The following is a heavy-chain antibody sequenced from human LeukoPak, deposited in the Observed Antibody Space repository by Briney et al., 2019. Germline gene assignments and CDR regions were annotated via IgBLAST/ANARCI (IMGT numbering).Heavy chain of an antibody. V-gene: IGHV4-39*01. Sequence: SETLSLTCTVSGGSISSSSYYWDWIRQPPGKGLEWIGSIYYSGSTYYNPSLKSRVTISVDTSKNQFSLKLSSVTAADTAVYYCARYDLVVTATILDYWGRGTLVTVSS. D-gene: IGHD2-21*02. J-gene: IGHJ4*02. CDR3: ARYDLVVTATILDY. CDR2: IYYSGST. CDR1: GGSISSSSYY.